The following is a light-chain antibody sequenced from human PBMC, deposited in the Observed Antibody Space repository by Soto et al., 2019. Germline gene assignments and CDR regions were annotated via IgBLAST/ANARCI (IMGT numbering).Light chain of an antibody. CDR2: GVS. V-gene: IGLV2-23*02. CDR3: CSYAGSSTSYV. J-gene: IGLJ1*01. Sequence: QSVLNQPASVSGSPGQSITISCTGTSSDVGSYNLVSWYQQHPGKAPKLMIYGVSKRPSGVSNRFSGSKSGNTASLTISGLQAEDEADYYCCSYAGSSTSYVFGTGTKVTVL. CDR1: SSDVGSYNL.